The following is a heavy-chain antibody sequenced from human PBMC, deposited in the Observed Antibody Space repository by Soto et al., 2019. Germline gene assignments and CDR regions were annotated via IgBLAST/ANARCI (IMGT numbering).Heavy chain of an antibody. D-gene: IGHD6-13*01. V-gene: IGHV4-31*03. CDR1: GGSISSGGYY. J-gene: IGHJ4*02. CDR2: IYYSGST. Sequence: ASETLSLTCTVSGGSISSGGYYWSWIRQHPGKGLEWIGYIYYSGSTYYNPSLKSRVTISVDTSKNQFSLKLSSVTAADTAVYYCASQYSSSWGFDYWGQGTLVTVSS. CDR3: ASQYSSSWGFDY.